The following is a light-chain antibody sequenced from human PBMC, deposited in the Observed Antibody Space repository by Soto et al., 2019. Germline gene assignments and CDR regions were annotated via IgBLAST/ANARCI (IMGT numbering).Light chain of an antibody. CDR1: QSISSW. Sequence: DIQMTQSPSTLSASVGDRVTITCRAGQSISSWLAWYQQKPGKAPKLLIYKASSLESGVPSRFSGSGSGTEFTLTISSLQPDDFATYYCQQYNSYSITFGGGTKV. J-gene: IGKJ4*01. CDR3: QQYNSYSIT. CDR2: KAS. V-gene: IGKV1-5*03.